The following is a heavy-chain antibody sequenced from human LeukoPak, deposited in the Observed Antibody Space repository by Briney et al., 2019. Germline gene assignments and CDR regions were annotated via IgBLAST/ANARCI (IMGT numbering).Heavy chain of an antibody. CDR2: ITSSGGDI. Sequence: GGSLRLSCAASGFTFSDYYMSWIRQAPGKGLEWVAYITSSGGDIYYADSVKGRFTISRDNAKNALFLRMSGLRVEDTATYYCASDIVATSGDFWGQGTLVSVSS. D-gene: IGHD5-12*01. V-gene: IGHV3-11*01. CDR3: ASDIVATSGDF. J-gene: IGHJ4*02. CDR1: GFTFSDYY.